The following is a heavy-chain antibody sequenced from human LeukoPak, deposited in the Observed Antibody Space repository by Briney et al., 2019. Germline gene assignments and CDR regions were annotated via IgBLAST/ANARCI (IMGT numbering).Heavy chain of an antibody. CDR2: INPNNGAT. CDR1: GYTFTGYY. D-gene: IGHD1-26*01. Sequence: ASVKVSCKASGYTFTGYYMHWVRQAPGQGLEWMGRINPNNGATNYAQRLQGRVTITGDTSISTAYMELSSLRSDDTAVYYCTRETGSYHGNDYWGQGTLVTVSS. J-gene: IGHJ4*02. CDR3: TRETGSYHGNDY. V-gene: IGHV1-2*06.